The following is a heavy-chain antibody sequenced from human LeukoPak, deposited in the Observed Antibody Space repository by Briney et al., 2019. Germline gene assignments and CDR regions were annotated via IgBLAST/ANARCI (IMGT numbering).Heavy chain of an antibody. CDR1: GGSISSSSYY. J-gene: IGHJ1*01. Sequence: SETLSLTCTVSGGSISSSSYYWGWIRQPPGKGPDWIGSIYYSGSTYYHLSLKSRVTISVDTSKNQFSLKLTSVTAADTDVYYCARLFGLDTAYSGYFQHWGQGTLVTVSS. CDR3: ARLFGLDTAYSGYFQH. D-gene: IGHD3/OR15-3a*01. CDR2: IYYSGST. V-gene: IGHV4-39*01.